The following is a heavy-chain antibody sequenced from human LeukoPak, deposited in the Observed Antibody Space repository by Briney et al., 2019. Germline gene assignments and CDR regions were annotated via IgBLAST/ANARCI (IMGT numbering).Heavy chain of an antibody. CDR2: IYYSGST. Sequence: GSLRLSCAASGLTFNNYALTWIRQAPGKGLEWIGYIYYSGSTKFNPSLKSRVTISVDTSKNQFSLKLSSVTAADTAVYYCARGGGVTYYHSTGYLWYFDYWGQGTLVTVSS. CDR1: GLTFNNYA. D-gene: IGHD3-22*01. V-gene: IGHV4-59*01. CDR3: ARGGGVTYYHSTGYLWYFDY. J-gene: IGHJ4*02.